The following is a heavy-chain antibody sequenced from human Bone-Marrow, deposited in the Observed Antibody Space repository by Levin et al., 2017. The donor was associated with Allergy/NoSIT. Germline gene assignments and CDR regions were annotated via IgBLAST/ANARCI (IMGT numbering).Heavy chain of an antibody. CDR1: GYSFTHYA. J-gene: IGHJ5*02. CDR3: AREVIPRGSSRQWLPLDWFDP. V-gene: IGHV1-3*01. D-gene: IGHD5-12*01. CDR2: INPVNGNT. Sequence: ASVKVFCKASGYSFTHYAIHWVRQAPGQRLEWMGWINPVNGNTKYSQNFQGRVTITKDTSASTVYVELSSLRSEDTAVYYCAREVIPRGSSRQWLPLDWFDPWGQRTLVTVSS.